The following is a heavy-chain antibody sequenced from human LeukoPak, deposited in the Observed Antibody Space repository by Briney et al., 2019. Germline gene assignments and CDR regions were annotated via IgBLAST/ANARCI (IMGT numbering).Heavy chain of an antibody. CDR3: ARDGGKAFDY. CDR1: GFTFSSYG. D-gene: IGHD3-16*01. CDR2: ISSSGSTI. Sequence: GGSLRLSCAASGFTFSSYGMHWVRQAPGKGLEWVSYISSSGSTIYYADSVKGRFIISRDNAKNSLYLQMNSLRAEDTAVYYCARDGGKAFDYWGQGTLVTVSS. V-gene: IGHV3-48*03. J-gene: IGHJ4*02.